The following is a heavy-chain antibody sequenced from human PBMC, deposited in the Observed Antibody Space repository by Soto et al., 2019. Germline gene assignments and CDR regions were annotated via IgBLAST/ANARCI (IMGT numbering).Heavy chain of an antibody. CDR2: ISSSSSTI. D-gene: IGHD3-3*01. CDR1: GFTFSSYS. V-gene: IGHV3-48*02. J-gene: IGHJ6*02. Sequence: LRLSCAASGFTFSSYSMNWVRQAPGKGLEWVSYISSSSSTIYYADSVKGRFTISRDNAKNSLYLQMNSLRDEDTAVYYCAREYYDFWSGPRYYYYYGMDVWGQGTTVTVSS. CDR3: AREYYDFWSGPRYYYYYGMDV.